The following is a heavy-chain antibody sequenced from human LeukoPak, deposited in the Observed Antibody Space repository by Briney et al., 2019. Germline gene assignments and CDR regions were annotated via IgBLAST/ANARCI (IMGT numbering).Heavy chain of an antibody. Sequence: GASVKVSCKASGYTFTSYDINWVRQATGQGLEWMGWMNPNSGNTGYAQKFQGRVTMTRNTSISTAYMELSRLRSDDTAVYYCARGPDSGSYFPYDYWGQGTLVTVSS. D-gene: IGHD1-26*01. J-gene: IGHJ4*02. CDR2: MNPNSGNT. CDR1: GYTFTSYD. V-gene: IGHV1-8*01. CDR3: ARGPDSGSYFPYDY.